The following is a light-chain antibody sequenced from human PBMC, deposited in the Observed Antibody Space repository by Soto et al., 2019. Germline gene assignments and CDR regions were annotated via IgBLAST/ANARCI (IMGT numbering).Light chain of an antibody. CDR1: SSNIGAGYD. V-gene: IGLV1-40*01. J-gene: IGLJ3*02. Sequence: QSALTQPPSVSGAPGQRVTISCTGSSSNIGAGYDVHWYQQLPGTAPKLLIYGNSNRPSGVPDRFSGSKSGTSALLAITGLQAEDEADYYCQSYDSSLSVVFGGGTKLTVL. CDR3: QSYDSSLSVV. CDR2: GNS.